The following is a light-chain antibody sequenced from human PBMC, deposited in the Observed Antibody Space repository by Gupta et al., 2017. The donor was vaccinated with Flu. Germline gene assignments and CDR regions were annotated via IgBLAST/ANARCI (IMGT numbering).Light chain of an antibody. J-gene: IGLJ3*02. CDR1: KIGGKS. CDR2: DEN. CDR3: QVWDTSNDKRV. Sequence: SYVLTHPPSVSVAPGHTDRITGGGNKIGGKSVHWYQQMPCHAPVLFVYDENDRPSGIPERFSGTNSGNTATLTTSRAAAGDEADNYCQVWDTSNDKRVFGGGTKLTVL. V-gene: IGLV3-21*02.